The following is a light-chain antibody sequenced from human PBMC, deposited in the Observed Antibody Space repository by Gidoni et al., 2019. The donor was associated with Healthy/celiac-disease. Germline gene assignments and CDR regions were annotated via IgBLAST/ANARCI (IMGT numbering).Light chain of an antibody. Sequence: SYELTQPPSVSVSPGQTARITCSGDALPKQYAYWYQQKQGQAPVLVIYKDSERPSGIPERFAGSSSGKTVTLTISGVQAEDEADYYCQSADSSGTYLVVFGGGTKLTVL. J-gene: IGLJ2*01. CDR3: QSADSSGTYLVV. V-gene: IGLV3-25*03. CDR2: KDS. CDR1: ALPKQY.